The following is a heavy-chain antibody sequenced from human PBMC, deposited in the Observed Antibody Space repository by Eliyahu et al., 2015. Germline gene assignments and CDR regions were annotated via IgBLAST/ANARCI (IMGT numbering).Heavy chain of an antibody. CDR3: ASDSDRYQRYGLNV. Sequence: QLVQSGTEVKKPGASVKVSCKTSGFSFTGYHVHWVRQAPGQGLEWMGWINLNSGGTNFTQKFQGRVSLTRDTSVSTAYMEVSSLKFDDTAVYYCASDSDRYQRYGLNVWGQGTTVTVSS. V-gene: IGHV1-2*02. J-gene: IGHJ6*02. D-gene: IGHD1-14*01. CDR1: GFSFTGYH. CDR2: INLNSGGT.